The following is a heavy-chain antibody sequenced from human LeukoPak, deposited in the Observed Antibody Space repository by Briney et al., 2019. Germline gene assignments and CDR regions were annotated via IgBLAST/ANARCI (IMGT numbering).Heavy chain of an antibody. D-gene: IGHD3-22*01. J-gene: IGHJ4*02. Sequence: GGSLRLSCAASGFTFSSYDIHWVRQATGKGLEWVSGIGTAGEIYYPGSVKGRFTISRDNAKNSLYLQMNSLRAEDTAVYYCARGPITMIVVVNLDYWGQGTLVTVSS. V-gene: IGHV3-13*01. CDR3: ARGPITMIVVVNLDY. CDR1: GFTFSSYD. CDR2: IGTAGEI.